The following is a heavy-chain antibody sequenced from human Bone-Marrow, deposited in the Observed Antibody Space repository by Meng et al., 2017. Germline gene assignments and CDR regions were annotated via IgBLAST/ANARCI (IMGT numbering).Heavy chain of an antibody. CDR2: ITPGSGNT. V-gene: IGHV1-3*01. J-gene: IGHJ5*02. Sequence: QVQLVQSGAEVKKPGASVKVSCKAFGYTFTSSAIHWVRQAPGQSLEWMGWITPGSGNTKYSQKFQGRVTITRDTSASTAYMELSTLRSEDTAAYYCARDFTSGSSGDPWGQGTLVTVSS. CDR3: ARDFTSGSSGDP. D-gene: IGHD6-19*01. CDR1: GYTFTSSA.